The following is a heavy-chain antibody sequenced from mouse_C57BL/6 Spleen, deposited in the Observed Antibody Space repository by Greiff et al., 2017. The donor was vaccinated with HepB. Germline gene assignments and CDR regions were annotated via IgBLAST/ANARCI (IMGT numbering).Heavy chain of an antibody. CDR1: GFNIKDYY. CDR3: TTYGYDVFDY. J-gene: IGHJ2*01. CDR2: IDPENGDT. D-gene: IGHD2-2*01. Sequence: EVQLVESGAELVRPGASVKLSCTASGFNIKDYYMHWVKQRPEQGLEWIGWIDPENGDTEYASKFQGKATITADTSSNTAYLQLSSLTSEDTAVYYCTTYGYDVFDYWGQGTTLTVSS. V-gene: IGHV14-4*01.